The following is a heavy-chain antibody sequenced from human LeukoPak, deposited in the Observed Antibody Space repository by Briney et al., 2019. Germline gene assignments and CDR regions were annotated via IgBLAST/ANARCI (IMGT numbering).Heavy chain of an antibody. CDR1: GFTFSSYS. Sequence: GGSLRLSCAASGFTFSSYSMNWVRQAPGKGLEWVSSISSSSSYIYYADSVKGRFTISRDCAKNSLYLQMNSLRAEDTAVYYCARGAVAGYFDYWGQGTLVTVSS. V-gene: IGHV3-21*01. J-gene: IGHJ4*02. CDR2: ISSSSSYI. D-gene: IGHD6-19*01. CDR3: ARGAVAGYFDY.